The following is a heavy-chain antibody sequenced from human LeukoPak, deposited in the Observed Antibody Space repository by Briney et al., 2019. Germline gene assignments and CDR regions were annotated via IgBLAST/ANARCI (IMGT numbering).Heavy chain of an antibody. CDR1: GYPFTSFG. Sequence: ASVKVSCKASGYPFTSFGISWVRQAPGQGLEWMGWISGYNGKTNYAQNLQGRVTMTTDTSTSTAYVELGSLRSDDMAVYYCARDRVYDYSNPREFDYWGQGTLVTVSS. CDR2: ISGYNGKT. CDR3: ARDRVYDYSNPREFDY. D-gene: IGHD4-11*01. J-gene: IGHJ4*02. V-gene: IGHV1-18*03.